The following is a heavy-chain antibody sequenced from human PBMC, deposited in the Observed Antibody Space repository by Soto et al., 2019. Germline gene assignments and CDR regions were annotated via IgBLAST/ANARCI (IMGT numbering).Heavy chain of an antibody. D-gene: IGHD1-26*01. J-gene: IGHJ4*02. CDR1: GRTFSSYT. CDR2: IIPILGIA. V-gene: IGHV1-69*02. CDR3: ARGVLNSGSVH. Sequence: QVQLVQSGAEVKKPGSSVKVSCKASGRTFSSYTISWVRQAPGQGLEWMGRIIPILGIANYAQKFQGRVTITADKSTSTAYMELSSLSSEDTAVYYCARGVLNSGSVHWGQGTLVTVSS.